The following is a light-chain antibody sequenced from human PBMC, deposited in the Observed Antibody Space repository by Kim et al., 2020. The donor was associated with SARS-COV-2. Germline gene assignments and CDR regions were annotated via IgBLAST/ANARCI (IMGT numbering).Light chain of an antibody. J-gene: IGLJ2*01. CDR1: NLGNRY. V-gene: IGLV3-1*01. Sequence: SYELTQPPSVTVSPGQTATIPCWGDNLGNRYANWYQQKPGQSPVLVIYKDSKRPSWVPDRLSGSNSGNTATLTISGTEAMDEADYYCQAWDSATYVVFGGGTQLTVL. CDR2: KDS. CDR3: QAWDSATYVV.